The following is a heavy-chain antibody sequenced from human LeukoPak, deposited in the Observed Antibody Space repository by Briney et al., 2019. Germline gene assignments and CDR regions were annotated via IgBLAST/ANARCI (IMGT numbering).Heavy chain of an antibody. J-gene: IGHJ4*02. V-gene: IGHV3-64D*06. Sequence: GGSLRLSCSTSGFTFCNHFMHWVRQAPGKGLEYVSSIGPNGASTLYADSVKGRFTISRDNSKNALYLQLTSLRLEDAALYYCVKDLTGTWSFDYWGQGTLVTVSS. D-gene: IGHD3-9*01. CDR3: VKDLTGTWSFDY. CDR2: IGPNGAST. CDR1: GFTFCNHF.